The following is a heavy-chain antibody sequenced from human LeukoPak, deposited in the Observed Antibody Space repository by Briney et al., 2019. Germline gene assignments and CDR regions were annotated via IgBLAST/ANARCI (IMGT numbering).Heavy chain of an antibody. CDR1: GYSISSGYY. D-gene: IGHD3-22*01. Sequence: SETLSLTCAVSGYSISSGYYRGWIRQPPGKGLEWIGSIYHSGSTYYNPSLKSRVTISVDTSKNQFSLKLSSVTAADTAVYYCARNWDSSGYPKYYFDYWGQGTLVAVSS. V-gene: IGHV4-38-2*01. CDR3: ARNWDSSGYPKYYFDY. CDR2: IYHSGST. J-gene: IGHJ4*02.